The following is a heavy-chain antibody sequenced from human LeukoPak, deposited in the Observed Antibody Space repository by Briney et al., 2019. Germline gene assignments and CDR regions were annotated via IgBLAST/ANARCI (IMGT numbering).Heavy chain of an antibody. CDR3: ARGRAATYYYYMDV. D-gene: IGHD6-25*01. J-gene: IGHJ6*03. CDR1: GDNFSDCS. Sequence: SVKVSCKASGDNFSDCSINWVRQAPGQGLEWMGVIIPVYGTANYAQKSQGRVSITADESTTTAYMELSSLGSEDTAVYYCARGRAATYYYYMDVWGKGTAVSVSS. CDR2: IIPVYGTA. V-gene: IGHV1-69*13.